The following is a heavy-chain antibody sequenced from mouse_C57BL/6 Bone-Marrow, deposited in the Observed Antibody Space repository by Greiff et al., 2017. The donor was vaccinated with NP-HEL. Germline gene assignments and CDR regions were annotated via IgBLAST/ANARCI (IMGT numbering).Heavy chain of an antibody. CDR3: ARSHYS. Sequence: VKLQQPGAELVRPGTSVKLSCKASGYTFTSYWMHWVKQRPGQGLEWIGVIDPSDSYTNYNQKFKGKATLTVDTSSSKAYMQLSSLTSEDSAVYYCARSHYSWGQGTLVTVSA. D-gene: IGHD1-1*01. CDR1: GYTFTSYW. J-gene: IGHJ3*01. CDR2: IDPSDSYT. V-gene: IGHV1-59*01.